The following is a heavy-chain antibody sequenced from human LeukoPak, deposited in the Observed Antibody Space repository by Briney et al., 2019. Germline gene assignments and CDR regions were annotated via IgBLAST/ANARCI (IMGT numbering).Heavy chain of an antibody. D-gene: IGHD2-21*02. Sequence: GGSLRLSCAAPGFTFSSYWMCRVRQDPGKGLAWVSCIKTDGSITAYAGSVKGRFTISRDNAKNTLYLQMNSLRADDTAVYYCARDGDAPMTDFDYWGQGTLVTVSS. CDR2: IKTDGSIT. CDR3: ARDGDAPMTDFDY. J-gene: IGHJ4*02. V-gene: IGHV3-74*01. CDR1: GFTFSSYW.